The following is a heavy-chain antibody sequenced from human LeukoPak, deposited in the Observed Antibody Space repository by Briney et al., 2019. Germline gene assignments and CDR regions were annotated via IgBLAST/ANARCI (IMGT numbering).Heavy chain of an antibody. CDR2: IYSGGKT. D-gene: IGHD5-12*01. CDR1: GFTFSSYS. J-gene: IGHJ6*02. Sequence: GGSLRLSCAASGFTFSSYSMNWVRQAPGKGLEWVSIIYSGGKTYYADSVRGRFTISRDTSKNTLYLQMNSLRAEDTAVYYCAREGHGYSGYDFEDPLYYYYGMDVWGQGTTVTVSS. CDR3: AREGHGYSGYDFEDPLYYYYGMDV. V-gene: IGHV3-53*01.